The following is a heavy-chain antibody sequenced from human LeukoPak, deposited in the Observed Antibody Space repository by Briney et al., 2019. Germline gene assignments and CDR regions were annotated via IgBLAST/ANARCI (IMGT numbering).Heavy chain of an antibody. D-gene: IGHD3-22*01. CDR1: GGSFSGYY. Sequence: SETLSLTCAVYGGSFSGYYWSWIRQPPGKGLEWNGEINHSGSTNYNPSLKSRVTISVDTSKNQFSLKQRSVTAADPAVYYCASSGYYSYFDYWGQGTLVTVSS. V-gene: IGHV4-34*01. CDR3: ASSGYYSYFDY. J-gene: IGHJ4*02. CDR2: INHSGST.